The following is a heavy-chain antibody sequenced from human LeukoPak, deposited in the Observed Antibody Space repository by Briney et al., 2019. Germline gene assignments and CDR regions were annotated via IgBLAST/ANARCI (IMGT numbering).Heavy chain of an antibody. D-gene: IGHD3-3*01. CDR1: GFTFSNAW. V-gene: IGHV3-15*01. CDR3: TTDLLRSLEYGLHRGTIEDY. J-gene: IGHJ4*02. CDR2: IKSKTDGGTT. Sequence: PGGSLRLSCAASGFTFSNAWMSWVRQAPGKGLEWVGRIKSKTDGGTTDYAAPVKGGFTISRDDSKNTLYLQMNSLKTEDTAVYYCTTDLLRSLEYGLHRGTIEDYWGQGTLVTVSS.